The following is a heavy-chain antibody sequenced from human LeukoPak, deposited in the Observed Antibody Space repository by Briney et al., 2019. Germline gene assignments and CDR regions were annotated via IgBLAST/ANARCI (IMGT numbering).Heavy chain of an antibody. J-gene: IGHJ3*02. CDR1: GGSIGPYY. D-gene: IGHD6-6*01. CDR3: ARDHSSSSWMDSFEI. V-gene: IGHV4-4*07. CDR2: IYTTGTA. Sequence: SETLSLTCIISGGSIGPYYWSWIRQAAGKGPEWIGRIYTTGTADCNPSLKGRVFLSVDTSKNQFSLKVTSVTAADTAVYYCARDHSSSSWMDSFEIWGPGTKVTVSS.